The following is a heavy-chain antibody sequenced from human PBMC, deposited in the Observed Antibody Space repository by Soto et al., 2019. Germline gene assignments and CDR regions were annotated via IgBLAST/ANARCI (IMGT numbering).Heavy chain of an antibody. Sequence: GGSLRLSCAASGFTFSNYCMSWVRQAPGKGLEWVSVISGSGGSTYYADSVKGRFTISRDNSKNTLYLQMNSLRAEDTAVYYCAKDQLAVAGLNWFDPWGQGTLVTVSS. CDR1: GFTFSNYC. D-gene: IGHD6-19*01. CDR2: ISGSGGST. V-gene: IGHV3-23*01. CDR3: AKDQLAVAGLNWFDP. J-gene: IGHJ5*02.